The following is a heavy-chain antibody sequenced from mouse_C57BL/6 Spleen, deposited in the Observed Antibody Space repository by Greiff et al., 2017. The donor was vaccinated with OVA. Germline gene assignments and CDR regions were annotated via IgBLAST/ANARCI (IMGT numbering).Heavy chain of an antibody. Sequence: EVKLQESGPGLVKPSQSLSLTCSVTGYSITSGYYWNWIRQFPGNKLEWMGYISYDGSNNYNPSFKNRISITRDTSKNQFFLKLNSVTTEDTATYYCAREGTGLAWFAYWGQGTLVTVSA. CDR1: GYSITSGYY. CDR3: AREGTGLAWFAY. J-gene: IGHJ3*01. D-gene: IGHD4-1*01. V-gene: IGHV3-6*01. CDR2: ISYDGSN.